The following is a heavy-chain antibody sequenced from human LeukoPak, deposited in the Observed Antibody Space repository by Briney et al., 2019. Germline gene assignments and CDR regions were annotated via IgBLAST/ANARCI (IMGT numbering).Heavy chain of an antibody. CDR1: GFTVSSNY. Sequence: GESLKISCAASGFTVSSNYMSWVRQAPGKGLEWVSVIYSGGSTYYADPVKGRFTISRDNSKNTLYLQMNSLRAEDTAVYYCASTYYYGSGSAPLYYYYGMDVWGQGTTVTVSS. CDR3: ASTYYYGSGSAPLYYYYGMDV. V-gene: IGHV3-53*01. J-gene: IGHJ6*02. D-gene: IGHD3-10*01. CDR2: IYSGGST.